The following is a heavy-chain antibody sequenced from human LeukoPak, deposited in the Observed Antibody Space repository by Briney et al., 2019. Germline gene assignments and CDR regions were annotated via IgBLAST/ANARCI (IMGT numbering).Heavy chain of an antibody. CDR1: GGSFSGYY. CDR2: INHSGST. V-gene: IGHV4-34*01. J-gene: IGHJ4*02. Sequence: PSETLSLTCAVYGGSFSGYYWSWIRQPPGKGLEWIGEINHSGSTNYNPSLKSRVTISVDTSKNQFSLKLSSVTAADTAVYYCARVEVAGTYFDYWGQGTLVTVSS. CDR3: ARVEVAGTYFDY. D-gene: IGHD6-19*01.